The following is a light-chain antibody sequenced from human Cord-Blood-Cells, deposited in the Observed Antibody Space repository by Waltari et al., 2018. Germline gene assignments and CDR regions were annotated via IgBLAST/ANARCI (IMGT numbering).Light chain of an antibody. CDR1: SPNIGAGSD. CDR3: QSYDSSLSGSKV. Sequence: QSVLTQPPSVSGAPGQRVTISCTGTSPNIGAGSDVPWYQQLPGTAPKLLIYGNSNRPSGVPDRFSGSKSGTSASLAITGLQAEDEADYYCQSYDSSLSGSKVFGGGTKLTVL. J-gene: IGLJ3*02. CDR2: GNS. V-gene: IGLV1-40*01.